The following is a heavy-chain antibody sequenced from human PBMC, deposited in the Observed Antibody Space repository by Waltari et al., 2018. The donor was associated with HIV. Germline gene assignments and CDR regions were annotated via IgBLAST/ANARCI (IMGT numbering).Heavy chain of an antibody. CDR2: ISFYGRNE. CDR3: AKEGWELLQFGYYFDY. V-gene: IGHV3-30*18. Sequence: QVQLVESGGGVVQPGQSLRLSCAASGFTSSNFGLPWVRQAPGKGLGWVAVISFYGRNEYYADSVKGRFTISRDNSKNTVYLQMNSLRADDTAVYYCAKEGWELLQFGYYFDYWGQGTLVTVSS. CDR1: GFTSSNFG. J-gene: IGHJ4*02. D-gene: IGHD1-26*01.